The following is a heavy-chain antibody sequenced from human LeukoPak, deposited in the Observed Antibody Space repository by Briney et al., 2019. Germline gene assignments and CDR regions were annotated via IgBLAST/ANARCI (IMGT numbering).Heavy chain of an antibody. CDR1: GYTFTGYY. Sequence: VASVKVSCKASGYTFTGYYMHWVRQAPGQGLEWMGWISIYNGHTNYAQKLQGRVTMTTDTSTSTAYMDLRSLKSDDTAVYYCARGGRWELPRPYAFDIWGQGTMVTVSS. J-gene: IGHJ3*02. CDR3: ARGGRWELPRPYAFDI. V-gene: IGHV1-18*04. D-gene: IGHD1-26*01. CDR2: ISIYNGHT.